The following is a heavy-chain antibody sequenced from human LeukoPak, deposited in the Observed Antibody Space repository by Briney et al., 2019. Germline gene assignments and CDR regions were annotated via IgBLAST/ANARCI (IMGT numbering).Heavy chain of an antibody. V-gene: IGHV3-21*04. CDR3: ARSSSGQGGRFFDY. CDR1: GFTFSSYS. D-gene: IGHD6-19*01. J-gene: IGHJ4*02. CDR2: ISSSSSYI. Sequence: GGSLRLSCAASGFTFSSYSMNWVRQAPGKGLEWVSSISSSSSYIYYADSVKGRFTISRVNAKNSLYLQMNSLRAEDTAVYYCARSSSGQGGRFFDYWGQGTLVTVSS.